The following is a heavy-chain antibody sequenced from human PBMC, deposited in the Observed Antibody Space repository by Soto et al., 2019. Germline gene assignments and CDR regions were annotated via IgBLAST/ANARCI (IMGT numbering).Heavy chain of an antibody. Sequence: QVQLVESGGGVVQPGRSLRLSCAASGFTFSSYARHWVRQAPGKGLEWVAVISYDGSNKYYADSVKGRFTISRDNSKNTLYLQMNSLRAEDTAVYYCARDIGTAVDYWGQGTLVTVSS. CDR3: ARDIGTAVDY. V-gene: IGHV3-30-3*01. CDR2: ISYDGSNK. CDR1: GFTFSSYA. J-gene: IGHJ4*02. D-gene: IGHD1-26*01.